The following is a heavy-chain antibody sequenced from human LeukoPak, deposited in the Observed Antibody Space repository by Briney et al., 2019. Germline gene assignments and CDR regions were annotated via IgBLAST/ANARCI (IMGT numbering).Heavy chain of an antibody. CDR1: GYTFTSYG. D-gene: IGHD3-9*01. V-gene: IGHV1-18*01. CDR3: ARFQNAPYYDILTGYQIGGDDAFDI. CDR2: ISAYNGNT. J-gene: IGHJ3*02. Sequence: GASVKVSCKASGYTFTSYGISWVRQAPGQGLEWMGWISAYNGNTNYAQKLQGRVTMTTDTSTSTAYMELRSLRSDDTAVYYCARFQNAPYYDILTGYQIGGDDAFDIWGQGTMVTVSS.